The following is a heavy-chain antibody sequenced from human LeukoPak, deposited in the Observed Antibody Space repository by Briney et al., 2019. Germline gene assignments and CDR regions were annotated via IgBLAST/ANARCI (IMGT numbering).Heavy chain of an antibody. CDR1: GDSISSDPCF. CDR2: IHTSGST. J-gene: IGHJ3*02. CDR3: ARGGQWLVRGDAFDS. D-gene: IGHD6-19*01. Sequence: PSQTLSLTCTVSGDSISSDPCFWNWLRQPAGKGLEWIGRIHTSGSTNYNPSLKSRVTISLDTSKNQFSLKVTSATAADTAVYYCARGGQWLVRGDAFDSWGQGTMVTVSA. V-gene: IGHV4-61*02.